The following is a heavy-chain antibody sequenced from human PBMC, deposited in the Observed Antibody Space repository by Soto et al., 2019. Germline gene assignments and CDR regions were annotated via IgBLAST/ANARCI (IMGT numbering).Heavy chain of an antibody. J-gene: IGHJ4*01. Sequence: AGGSLRLCCAASGFTLRRYWMSWVRQAPGKGLEWLATIKTDASEKKYVDSVKGRFTVSRDNAKNSLYLQMDSLRAEDTAVYYCARDSVYGSGRSVTHYIDCSGRGPLVTVFS. V-gene: IGHV3-7*01. CDR2: IKTDASEK. D-gene: IGHD3-10*01. CDR1: GFTLRRYW. CDR3: ARDSVYGSGRSVTHYIDC.